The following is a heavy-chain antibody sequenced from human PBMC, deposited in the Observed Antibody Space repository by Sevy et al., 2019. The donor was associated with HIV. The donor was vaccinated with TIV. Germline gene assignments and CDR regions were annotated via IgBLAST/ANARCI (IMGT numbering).Heavy chain of an antibody. CDR2: IKQDGSEK. Sequence: GGSLRLSCAASGFSFSSYWMSWVRQAPGKGLEWVANIKQDGSEKDYVDSGKGRFTISRDNAKNSLYLQMKSLRAEDTAVYYCARLRDRYDFDYWGQGTQVTVSS. V-gene: IGHV3-7*01. CDR3: ARLRDRYDFDY. CDR1: GFSFSSYW. J-gene: IGHJ4*02. D-gene: IGHD5-12*01.